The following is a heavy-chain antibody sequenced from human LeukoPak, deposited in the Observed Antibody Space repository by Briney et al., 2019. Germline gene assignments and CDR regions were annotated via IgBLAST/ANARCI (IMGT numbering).Heavy chain of an antibody. CDR2: ISAYNGNT. CDR3: ARDRPIWYRTGFDP. Sequence: ASVKLSCKASGYTFTSYGISWVRQAPRQGLEWMGWISAYNGNTNYAQKLQGRVTMTTDTSTSTAYMELRSLRSDDTAVYYCARDRPIWYRTGFDPWGQGTLVTVSS. V-gene: IGHV1-18*01. D-gene: IGHD6-13*01. J-gene: IGHJ5*02. CDR1: GYTFTSYG.